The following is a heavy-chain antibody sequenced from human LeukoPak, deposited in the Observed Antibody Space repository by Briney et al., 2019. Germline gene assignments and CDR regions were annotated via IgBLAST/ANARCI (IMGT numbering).Heavy chain of an antibody. CDR3: AKEWGYYGSGSPKLFDY. D-gene: IGHD3-10*01. Sequence: ASVKVSCKASGYSFTTYGISWVRQAPGQGLEWMGWISAYNGNTNYAQDLQGRVTMTTDTSTSTAYMELRSLRSEDTAVYYCAKEWGYYGSGSPKLFDYWGQGTLVTVSS. J-gene: IGHJ4*02. CDR1: GYSFTTYG. CDR2: ISAYNGNT. V-gene: IGHV1-18*01.